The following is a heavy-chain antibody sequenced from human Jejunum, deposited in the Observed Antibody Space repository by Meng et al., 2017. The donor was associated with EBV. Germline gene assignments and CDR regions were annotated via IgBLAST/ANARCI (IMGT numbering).Heavy chain of an antibody. J-gene: IGHJ4*02. V-gene: IGHV2-5*02. CDR2: IYWDDDK. CDR3: AHSPMRTSSSGYPRGFDY. CDR1: GFSLTTSGVG. D-gene: IGHD5-12*01. Sequence: QITLKESGPTPVKPTQTLTLTCTFSGFSLTTSGVGVGWIRQPPGKAPEWLALIYWDDDKRYSPSLKSRLTITKDTSKNQVVLTMTNMDPVDTGTYFCAHSPMRTSSSGYPRGFDYWGQGTLVTVSS.